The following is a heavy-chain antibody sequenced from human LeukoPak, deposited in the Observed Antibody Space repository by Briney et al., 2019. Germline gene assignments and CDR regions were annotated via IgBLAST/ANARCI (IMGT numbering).Heavy chain of an antibody. D-gene: IGHD2-15*01. J-gene: IGHJ6*02. CDR2: IQSDGSKT. CDR1: GFSFSNYG. V-gene: IGHV3-30*02. Sequence: GGSLRLPCAASGFSFSNYGMHWVRQAPGKGLEWVALIQSDGSKTYSADSVKGRFTISRDNPRNTLYLQMNRLRPEDTAVYYCAKRYCKSATCRSDMDAWGQGTTVTVSS. CDR3: AKRYCKSATCRSDMDA.